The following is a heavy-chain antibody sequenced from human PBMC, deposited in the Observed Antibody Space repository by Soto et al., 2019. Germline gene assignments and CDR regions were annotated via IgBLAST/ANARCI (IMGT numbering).Heavy chain of an antibody. CDR2: ISAYNGNT. Sequence: QVQLVQSGAEVKKPGASVKVSCKASGYTFTSYFITWVRQAPGQGLEWMGWISAYNGNTNYAQMLQGRVTMTTDTSTATGYMAMRRLESDVTAVYYCARQYYYSGMDFRGQGNTFTVSS. CDR3: ARQYYYSGMDF. J-gene: IGHJ6*01. CDR1: GYTFTSYF. V-gene: IGHV1-18*01.